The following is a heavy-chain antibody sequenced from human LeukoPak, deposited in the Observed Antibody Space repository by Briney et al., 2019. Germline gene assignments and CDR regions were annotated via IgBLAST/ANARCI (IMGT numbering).Heavy chain of an antibody. CDR3: AKDISAATMVGAFDI. J-gene: IGHJ3*02. Sequence: GGSLRLSWAASGFTFSSYAMSWVRQAPGKGLEWVSAISGSGGSTYYADSVKGRFTISRDNSKNTLYLQMNGLRAEDTALYYCAKDISAATMVGAFDIWGQGTMVTVSS. V-gene: IGHV3-23*01. CDR1: GFTFSSYA. CDR2: ISGSGGST. D-gene: IGHD5-12*01.